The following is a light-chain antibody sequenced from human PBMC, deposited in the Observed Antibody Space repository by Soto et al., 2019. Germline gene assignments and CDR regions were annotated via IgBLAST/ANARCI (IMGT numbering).Light chain of an antibody. CDR3: SSYKRSNILV. CDR1: SSDIGDYNY. CDR2: EVN. V-gene: IGLV2-14*01. J-gene: IGLJ2*01. Sequence: QSVLTQPASVSGSPGQSITISCTGTSSDIGDYNYVSWYQQHPGKAPKLLIYEVNNRPSGVSNRFSGSKSGTTASLTVSGLQTEDEAYYCCSSYKRSNILVFGGGTKLTVL.